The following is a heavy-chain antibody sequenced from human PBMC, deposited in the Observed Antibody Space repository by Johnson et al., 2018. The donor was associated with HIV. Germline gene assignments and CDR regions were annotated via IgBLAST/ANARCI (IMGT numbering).Heavy chain of an antibody. Sequence: QVQLVESGGGVVQPGRSLRLSCAASGFIFSSYAMHWVRRAPGKGLEWVAVISFDGSNTYYADSVKGRFTISRDNSKNTLYLQMTSLRAEGTAVYYCARPGDTTMVSAFDIWGQGTMVTVSS. CDR2: ISFDGSNT. CDR3: ARPGDTTMVSAFDI. D-gene: IGHD5-18*01. J-gene: IGHJ3*02. CDR1: GFIFSSYA. V-gene: IGHV3-30-3*01.